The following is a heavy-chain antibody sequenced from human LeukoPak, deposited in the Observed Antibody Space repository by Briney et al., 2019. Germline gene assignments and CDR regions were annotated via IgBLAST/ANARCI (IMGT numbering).Heavy chain of an antibody. CDR1: GFTFSSFG. CDR2: IRYDGSNK. CDR3: AKDQLGYCSSTSCSSHFDY. D-gene: IGHD2-2*01. Sequence: PGGSLRLSCAASGFTFSSFGMHWVRQAPGKGLEWVAFIRYDGSNKYYADSVKGRFTISRDNPKNTLYLQMNSLRAEDTAVYYCAKDQLGYCSSTSCSSHFDYWGQGTLVTVSS. V-gene: IGHV3-30*02. J-gene: IGHJ4*02.